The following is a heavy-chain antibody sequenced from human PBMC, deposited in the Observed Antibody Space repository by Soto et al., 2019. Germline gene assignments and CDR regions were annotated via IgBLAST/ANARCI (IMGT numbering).Heavy chain of an antibody. V-gene: IGHV1-18*04. CDR2: ISAYNGNT. CDR1: GYTFTSYG. Sequence: ASVKVSCKASGYTFTSYGISWVRQAPGQGLEWMGWISAYNGNTNYAQKLQGRVTMTTDTSTSTAYRELRSLRSDDTAVYYCARLGCLEWLLYTYDYYGTDVWGQGTTVTVSS. CDR3: ARLGCLEWLLYTYDYYGTDV. D-gene: IGHD3-3*01. J-gene: IGHJ6*02.